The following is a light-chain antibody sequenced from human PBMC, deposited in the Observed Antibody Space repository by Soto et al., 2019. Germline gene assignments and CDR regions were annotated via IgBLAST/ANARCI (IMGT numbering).Light chain of an antibody. CDR3: QKYSSVPV. J-gene: IGKJ3*01. V-gene: IGKV1-27*01. CDR2: AAS. CDR1: QDIRNF. Sequence: DIQMTQSPTSLSASVGDRVTITCRASQDIRNFVAWYQQKPGQAPNLQIYAASTLQTGAPSRFSGSGSGKDFTLTINSLQPEDVATYYCQKYSSVPVFGPGTKVEIK.